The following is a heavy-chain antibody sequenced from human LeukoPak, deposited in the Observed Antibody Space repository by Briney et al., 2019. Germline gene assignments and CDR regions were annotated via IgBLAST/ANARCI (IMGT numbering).Heavy chain of an antibody. D-gene: IGHD3-9*01. CDR1: GYTFTSYG. CDR2: ISTYNGDT. Sequence: GASVKVSCKASGYTFTSYGISWVRQAPGQGLEWMGWISTYNGDTNYAQKLQGRVTMTTDTSTNTAYMELRSLRSDDTAVYYCARDYYDILTGYYNFDYWGQGTLVTVSS. CDR3: ARDYYDILTGYYNFDY. J-gene: IGHJ4*02. V-gene: IGHV1-18*01.